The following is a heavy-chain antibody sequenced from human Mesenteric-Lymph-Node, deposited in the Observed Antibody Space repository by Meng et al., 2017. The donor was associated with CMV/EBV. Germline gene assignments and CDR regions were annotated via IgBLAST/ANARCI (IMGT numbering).Heavy chain of an antibody. CDR1: GGTFRSYA. V-gene: IGHV1-69*05. J-gene: IGHJ6*02. Sequence: SVKVSCKASGGTFRSYAISWVRQAPAQGLESMGGIIPIFGTPNYAQKFQGRVTITTDESTSTAYMELSSLRSEDTAVYYCAGAYQYYAMDVWGQGTTVTVSS. CDR2: IIPIFGTP. CDR3: AGAYQYYAMDV. D-gene: IGHD4/OR15-4a*01.